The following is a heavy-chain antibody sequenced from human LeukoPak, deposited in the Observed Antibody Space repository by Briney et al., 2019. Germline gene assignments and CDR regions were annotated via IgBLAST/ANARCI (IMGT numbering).Heavy chain of an antibody. Sequence: LSCAAXGFTFSSDXMSWVRQAPGKGREWVAXIKQDGSEKYYVDSVKGRFTISRDNAKNSLYLQMNSLRAEDTAVYYCARDQVAVAANYYYYGMDVWGQGTTVTVSS. CDR1: GFTFSSDX. CDR2: IKQDGSEK. D-gene: IGHD6-19*01. CDR3: ARDQVAVAANYYYYGMDV. V-gene: IGHV3-7*01. J-gene: IGHJ6*02.